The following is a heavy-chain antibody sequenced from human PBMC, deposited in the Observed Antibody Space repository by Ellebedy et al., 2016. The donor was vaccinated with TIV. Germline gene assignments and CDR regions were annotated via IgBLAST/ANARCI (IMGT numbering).Heavy chain of an antibody. CDR3: ARVGYGDYVVGWFDP. CDR2: ISYDGSNK. Sequence: PGGSLRLSCAASGFTFSSYGMHWVRQAPGKGLEWVAVISYDGSNKYYADSVKGRFTISRDNAKNSLYLQMNSLRAEDTAVYYCARVGYGDYVVGWFDPWGQGTLVTVSS. V-gene: IGHV3-30*03. CDR1: GFTFSSYG. D-gene: IGHD4-17*01. J-gene: IGHJ5*02.